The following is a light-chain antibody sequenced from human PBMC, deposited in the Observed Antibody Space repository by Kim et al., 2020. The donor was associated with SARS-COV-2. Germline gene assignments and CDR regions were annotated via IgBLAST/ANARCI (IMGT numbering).Light chain of an antibody. CDR1: QSVSSY. CDR2: YAS. V-gene: IGKV3-11*01. Sequence: LSPGERATLSCRASQSVSSYLAWYQQKPGQAPRLLIDYASNRATGIPARFSGSGSGTDFTLTISSLEPEDFAVYYCQQRSNWPLTFGGGTKVDIK. J-gene: IGKJ4*01. CDR3: QQRSNWPLT.